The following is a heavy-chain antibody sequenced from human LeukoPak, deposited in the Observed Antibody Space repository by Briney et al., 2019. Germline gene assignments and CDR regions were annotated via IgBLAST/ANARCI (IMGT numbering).Heavy chain of an antibody. CDR2: INHSGST. Sequence: SETLSLTCAVYGGPHRVYYWSCIPQPPGKALEWIGEINHSGSTNYNLSITIRVTISVYTSKHQFSLKMSSVVDADTAVYYCARRIAVAAHNWFDPWGQGTLVTVSS. CDR3: ARRIAVAAHNWFDP. CDR1: GGPHRVYY. J-gene: IGHJ5*02. V-gene: IGHV4-34*01. D-gene: IGHD6-13*01.